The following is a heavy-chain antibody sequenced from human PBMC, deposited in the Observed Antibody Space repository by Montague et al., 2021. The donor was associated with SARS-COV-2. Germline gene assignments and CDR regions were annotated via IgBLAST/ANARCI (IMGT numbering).Heavy chain of an antibody. CDR1: GGSINGYY. CDR2: IHYTGNT. CDR3: ARLRTGRDVFDY. D-gene: IGHD3/OR15-3a*01. Sequence: SETLSLTCTVSGGSINGYYWWWIRQSPGKGLDWIGYIHYTGNTNNNPSLNGRATISLDTSKRQFSLRRSAVTAADAAVYSSARLRTGRDVFDYWGQGTLVTVSS. V-gene: IGHV4-59*08. J-gene: IGHJ4*02.